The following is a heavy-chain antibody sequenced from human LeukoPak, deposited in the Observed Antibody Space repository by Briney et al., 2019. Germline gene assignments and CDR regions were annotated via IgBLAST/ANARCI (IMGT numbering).Heavy chain of an antibody. CDR1: GYTFTGYY. V-gene: IGHV1-2*02. J-gene: IGHJ6*03. Sequence: ASVKVSCKASGYTFTGYYMHWVRQAPGQGLEWMGWINPNSGGTNYAQKFQGRVTMTRDTSISTAYMELSRLRSGDTAVYYCASHGNGSGGSTGYYMDVWGKGTTVTISS. CDR3: ASHGNGSGGSTGYYMDV. D-gene: IGHD3-10*01. CDR2: INPNSGGT.